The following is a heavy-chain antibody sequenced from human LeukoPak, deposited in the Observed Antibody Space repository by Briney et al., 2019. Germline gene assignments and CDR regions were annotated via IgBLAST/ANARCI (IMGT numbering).Heavy chain of an antibody. J-gene: IGHJ6*02. V-gene: IGHV3-53*01. CDR2: IYSGGST. CDR1: GFTVSSNY. Sequence: GGSLRLSCAASGFTVSSNYMSWVRQAPGKGLEWVSVIYSGGSTYYADSVKGRFTISRDNSKNTLYLQMNSLRAEDTAVYYRARGFGYCSSTSCRPDYYGMDVWGQGTTVTVSS. D-gene: IGHD2-2*03. CDR3: ARGFGYCSSTSCRPDYYGMDV.